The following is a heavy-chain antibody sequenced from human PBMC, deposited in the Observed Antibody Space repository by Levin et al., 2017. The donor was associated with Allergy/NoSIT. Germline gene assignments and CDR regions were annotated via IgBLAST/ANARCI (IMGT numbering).Heavy chain of an antibody. CDR1: GFTFSNAW. J-gene: IGHJ4*02. V-gene: IGHV3-15*01. Sequence: GGSLRLSCAASGFTFSNAWMSWVRQAPGKGLEWVGRIKSKTDGGTTDYAAPVKGRFTISRDDSKNTLYLQMNSLKTEDTAVYYCTTDGGPSFWSGYYSWGDQNSDYWGQGTLVTVSS. CDR3: TTDGGPSFWSGYYSWGDQNSDY. CDR2: IKSKTDGGTT. D-gene: IGHD3-3*01.